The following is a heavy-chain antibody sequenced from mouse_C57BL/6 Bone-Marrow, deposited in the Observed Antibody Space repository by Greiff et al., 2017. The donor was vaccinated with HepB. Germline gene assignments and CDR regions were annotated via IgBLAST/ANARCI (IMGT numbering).Heavy chain of an antibody. CDR1: GYTFTSYG. J-gene: IGHJ1*03. Sequence: VQLVESGAELARPGASVKLSCKASGYTFTSYGISWVKQRTGQGLEWIGEIYPRSGNTYYNEKFKGKATLTADKSSSTAYMELRSLTSEDSAVYFCARSDYGSSYWYFDVWGTGTTVTVSS. CDR3: ARSDYGSSYWYFDV. V-gene: IGHV1-81*01. D-gene: IGHD1-1*01. CDR2: IYPRSGNT.